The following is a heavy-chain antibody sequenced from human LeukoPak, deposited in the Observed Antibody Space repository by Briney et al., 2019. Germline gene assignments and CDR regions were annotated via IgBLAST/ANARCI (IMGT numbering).Heavy chain of an antibody. CDR2: ISSSSSYI. CDR1: GFTFSTYS. D-gene: IGHD3-22*01. V-gene: IGHV3-21*01. Sequence: SGGSLRLSCAASGFTFSTYSMNWVRQAPGKGLEWVSSISSSSSYIYYADSVKGRFTISRDNAKNSLYLQMNSLRAEDTAVYYCARGIYYDSSGYLGPGWFDPWGQGTLVTVSS. CDR3: ARGIYYDSSGYLGPGWFDP. J-gene: IGHJ5*02.